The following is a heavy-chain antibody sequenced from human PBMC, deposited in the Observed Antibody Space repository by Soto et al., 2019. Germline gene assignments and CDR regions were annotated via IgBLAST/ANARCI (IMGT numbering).Heavy chain of an antibody. J-gene: IGHJ5*02. Sequence: SETLSLTCTVSGGSISSSSYYWGWIRQPPGKGLEWIGSIYYSGSTHYNPSLKSRVTISVDTSKNQFPLKLSSVTAADTAVYYCARRRGSGSYTWFDPWGQGTLVTVSS. CDR3: ARRRGSGSYTWFDP. CDR1: GGSISSSSYY. V-gene: IGHV4-39*01. CDR2: IYYSGST. D-gene: IGHD3-10*01.